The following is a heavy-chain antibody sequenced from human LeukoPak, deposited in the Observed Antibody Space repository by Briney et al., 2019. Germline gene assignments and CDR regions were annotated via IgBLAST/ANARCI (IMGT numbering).Heavy chain of an antibody. D-gene: IGHD3-22*01. J-gene: IGHJ4*02. CDR2: VWYDGSNQ. Sequence: GGSLRLSCAASGFPFSGSGVHWVRQAPGKGLEWVAIVWYDGSNQYYADSVKGRFTISRDNSKNTLYLQMNSLRAEDTAVYYCAKDFHPAPYYDSSGYLPTFDYWGQGTLVTVSS. CDR3: AKDFHPAPYYDSSGYLPTFDY. CDR1: GFPFSGSG. V-gene: IGHV3-30*02.